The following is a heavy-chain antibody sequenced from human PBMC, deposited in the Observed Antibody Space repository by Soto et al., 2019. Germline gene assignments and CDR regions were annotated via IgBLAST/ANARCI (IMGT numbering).Heavy chain of an antibody. CDR3: ARDPTVGATRRFDY. CDR1: GFTFSSYS. V-gene: IGHV3-48*02. D-gene: IGHD1-26*01. J-gene: IGHJ4*02. Sequence: GGSLRLSCAASGFTFSSYSMNWVRQAPGKGLEWVSYISSSSSTIYYADSVKGRFTISRDNAKNSLYLQMNSLRDEDTAVYYCARDPTVGATRRFDYWGQGTLVTVSS. CDR2: ISSSSSTI.